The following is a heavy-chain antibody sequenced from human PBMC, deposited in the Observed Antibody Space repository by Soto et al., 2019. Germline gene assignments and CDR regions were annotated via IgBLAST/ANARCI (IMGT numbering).Heavy chain of an antibody. V-gene: IGHV3-30*18. J-gene: IGHJ6*02. D-gene: IGHD5-12*01. CDR2: ISYDGRNK. Sequence: QMQLVESGGGVVQPGRSLRVSCEASGFIFSTYGMHWVRQAPGKGLEWVAVISYDGRNKYYADSVRGRFTISRDNSKNTLHLQRNSLRGEDTAVYYCAKDTATAITSYYFYGMDVWGQGTTVTVSS. CDR3: AKDTATAITSYYFYGMDV. CDR1: GFIFSTYG.